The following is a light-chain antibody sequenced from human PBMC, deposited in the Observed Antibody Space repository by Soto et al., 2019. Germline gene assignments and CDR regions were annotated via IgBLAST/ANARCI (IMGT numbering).Light chain of an antibody. J-gene: IGKJ3*01. CDR3: HQRSTWPFT. V-gene: IGKV3-11*01. CDR2: DAS. CDR1: QSISSY. Sequence: EIVLTQSPATLSLSPGERATLSCRASQSISSYLAWYQQKPDQAPRLLIYDASNRATGIPARFSGSGSGTDFNLNISRLKPEYFADYYCHQRSTWPFTFVHGTKEDIK.